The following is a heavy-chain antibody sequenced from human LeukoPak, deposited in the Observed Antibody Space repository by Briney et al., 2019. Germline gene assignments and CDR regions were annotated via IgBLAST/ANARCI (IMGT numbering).Heavy chain of an antibody. CDR2: ISSSSSYI. CDR3: ARGTNVVVVAATDY. CDR1: EFTFSKYG. V-gene: IGHV3-21*01. Sequence: GGSLRLSCAASEFTFSKYGMHWVRQAPGKGLEWVSSISSSSSYIYYADSVKGRFTISRVNAKNSLYLQMNSLRAEDTAVYYCARGTNVVVVAATDYWGQGTLVTVSS. D-gene: IGHD2-15*01. J-gene: IGHJ4*02.